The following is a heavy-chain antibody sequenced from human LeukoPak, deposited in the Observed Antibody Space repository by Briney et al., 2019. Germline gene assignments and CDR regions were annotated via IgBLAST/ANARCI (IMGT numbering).Heavy chain of an antibody. CDR1: GRSISSSSYY. D-gene: IGHD6-13*01. CDR2: IYYSRST. V-gene: IGHV4-39*01. J-gene: IGHJ3*02. Sequence: SETLSLTCTVSGRSISSSSYYWGWIRQPPGKGLEWIGSIYYSRSTYYNPALKSRVTISVDTYKNQFSLKLSSVTAAETAGYYCATMYSLYDDFDIWGRGGKVTVSS. CDR3: ATMYSLYDDFDI.